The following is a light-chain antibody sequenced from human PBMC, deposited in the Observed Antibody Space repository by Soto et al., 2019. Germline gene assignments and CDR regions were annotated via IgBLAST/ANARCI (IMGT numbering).Light chain of an antibody. CDR2: TAS. Sequence: DIQMTQSPSSLSASVGDRVTITCRASQGIRNDLDWYQHKPGKAPKRLIYTASSLQSGVPSRFSGSGSGTEFTLTISSLQPEDFAIYYCLQYNSYPQTFGPGIKVEIK. V-gene: IGKV1-17*01. CDR3: LQYNSYPQT. J-gene: IGKJ1*01. CDR1: QGIRND.